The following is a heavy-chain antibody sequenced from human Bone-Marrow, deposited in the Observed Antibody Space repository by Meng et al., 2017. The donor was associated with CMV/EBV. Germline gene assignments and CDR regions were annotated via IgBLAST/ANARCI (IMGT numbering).Heavy chain of an antibody. D-gene: IGHD3-10*01. Sequence: LSLTCAVYGGSFSGYYWSWIRQAPGKGLEWVAVISYDGSNKYYADSVKGRFTISRDNSKNTLYLQMNSLRAEDTAVYYCAREGGYYYGSGTSRMPGYCGQGTLVTVSS. CDR3: AREGGYYYGSGTSRMPGY. CDR2: ISYDGSNK. V-gene: IGHV3-30*03. CDR1: GGSFSGYY. J-gene: IGHJ4*02.